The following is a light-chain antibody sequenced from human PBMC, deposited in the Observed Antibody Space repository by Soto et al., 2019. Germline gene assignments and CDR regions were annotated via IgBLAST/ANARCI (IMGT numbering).Light chain of an antibody. CDR2: GAS. J-gene: IGKJ3*01. CDR1: QSVSSD. Sequence: EIVMTQSPATLSVSPGERATLSCRASQSVSSDLAWNQQIPGQAPRLLIYGASTRATGIPARFSGSGSGTEFTLTISSLQSEDIGIYYCQQYDSWPYTFGPGSKVHFK. CDR3: QQYDSWPYT. V-gene: IGKV3-15*01.